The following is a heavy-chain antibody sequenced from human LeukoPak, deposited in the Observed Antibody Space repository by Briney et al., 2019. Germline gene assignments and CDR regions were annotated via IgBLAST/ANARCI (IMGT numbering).Heavy chain of an antibody. Sequence: GGSLRLSCTASGFTFGDYAMSWVRQAPGKGLEWVGFIRSKAYGGTTEYAASVKGGFTISRDDSKSIAYLQMNSLKTEDTAVYYCTSENSSGWYYFDYWGQGTLVTVSS. D-gene: IGHD6-19*01. CDR1: GFTFGDYA. CDR3: TSENSSGWYYFDY. CDR2: IRSKAYGGTT. J-gene: IGHJ4*02. V-gene: IGHV3-49*04.